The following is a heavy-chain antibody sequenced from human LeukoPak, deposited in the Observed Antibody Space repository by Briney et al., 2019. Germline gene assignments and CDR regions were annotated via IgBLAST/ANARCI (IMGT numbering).Heavy chain of an antibody. CDR1: GFTFDNSG. CDR3: AKKYDNWIDY. D-gene: IGHD3/OR15-3a*01. Sequence: PGGSLRLSCAASGFTFDNSGMHWVRQAPGKGLEWMAVISYDGTNSYYADSVKGRFAISRGNSKNTVFLQMNSLRVEDTAVYYCAKKYDNWIDYWGQGTLVTVSS. CDR2: ISYDGTNS. J-gene: IGHJ4*02. V-gene: IGHV3-30*18.